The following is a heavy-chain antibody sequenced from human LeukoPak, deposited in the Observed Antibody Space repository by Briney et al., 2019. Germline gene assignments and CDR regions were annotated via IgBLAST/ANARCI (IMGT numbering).Heavy chain of an antibody. J-gene: IGHJ6*02. CDR3: ARITRTTRDYYGMDV. CDR1: GFTFSDYY. V-gene: IGHV3-11*01. Sequence: GGSLRLSCAASGFTFSDYYMSWIRQAPGKGLEWVSYISSSGSTIYYADSVKGRFTISRDNAKNSLYLQMNSLRAEDTAVYYCARITRTTRDYYGMDVWGQGTTVTVSS. D-gene: IGHD1-7*01. CDR2: ISSSGSTI.